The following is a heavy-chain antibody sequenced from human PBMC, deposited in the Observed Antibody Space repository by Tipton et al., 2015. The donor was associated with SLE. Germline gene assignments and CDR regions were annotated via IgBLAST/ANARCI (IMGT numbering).Heavy chain of an antibody. Sequence: LRLSCTVSGGSISSYYWSWIRQPPGKGLEWIGYIYTSGSTNYNPSLKSRVTISVDTSKNQFSLKLSSVTAADTAVYYCARWRAAAADYWGQGTLVTVSS. J-gene: IGHJ4*02. V-gene: IGHV4-4*09. D-gene: IGHD2-2*01. CDR1: GGSISSYY. CDR2: IYTSGST. CDR3: ARWRAAAADY.